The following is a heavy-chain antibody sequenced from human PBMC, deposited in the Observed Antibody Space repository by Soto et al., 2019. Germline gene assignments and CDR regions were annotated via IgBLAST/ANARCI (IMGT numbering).Heavy chain of an antibody. V-gene: IGHV3-49*03. CDR2: IRSKAYGGTT. Sequence: GGSLRLSCTASGFTFGDYAMSWFRQAPGKGLEWVGFIRSKAYGGTTEYAASVKGRFTISRDDSKSIAYLQMNSLKTEDTAVYYCTGYCSGGSCYRFYMDVWGKGTTVTVSS. CDR1: GFTFGDYA. D-gene: IGHD2-15*01. J-gene: IGHJ6*03. CDR3: TGYCSGGSCYRFYMDV.